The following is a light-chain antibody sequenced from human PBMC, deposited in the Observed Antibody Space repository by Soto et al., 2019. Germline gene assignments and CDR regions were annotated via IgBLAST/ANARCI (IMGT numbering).Light chain of an antibody. CDR2: DVS. V-gene: IGLV2-14*01. CDR3: SSYTGSTTYV. Sequence: SSFTQPASVSGSPGQSITISCTGTSSDVGGYNYVSWYQQHPGKAPKLMIYDVSNRPSGVSNRFSGSKSGNTASLTISGLQAEDEADYYCSSYTGSTTYVFGIGTKVTVL. J-gene: IGLJ1*01. CDR1: SSDVGGYNY.